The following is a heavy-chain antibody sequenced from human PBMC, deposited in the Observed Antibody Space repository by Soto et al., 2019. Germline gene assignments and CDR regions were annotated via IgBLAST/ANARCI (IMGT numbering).Heavy chain of an antibody. D-gene: IGHD5-12*01. J-gene: IGHJ4*02. Sequence: GSLRLSCAASGFTFSSYWMHWVRQVPGKGLVWVSRINADGSGTGYADSVKGRFTISRDNAKNTVYLQMNSLRAEDTAVYYCARVFVQMATNLLDFWGQGP. CDR1: GFTFSSYW. CDR2: INADGSGT. V-gene: IGHV3-74*01. CDR3: ARVFVQMATNLLDF.